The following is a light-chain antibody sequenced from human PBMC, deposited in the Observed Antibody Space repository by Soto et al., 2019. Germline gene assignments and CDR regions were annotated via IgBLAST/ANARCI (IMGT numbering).Light chain of an antibody. CDR3: QQYNNWPPTWT. J-gene: IGKJ1*01. V-gene: IGKV3-15*01. CDR1: QSIGLA. Sequence: EIVLTQSPATLSLSPGERATLSCRASQSIGLAIAWYQHKPGQAPRLLIYAVSTRATGIPARFSGSGSGTEFTLTINSLQSEDFAVYYCQQYNNWPPTWTFGQGTKVDIK. CDR2: AVS.